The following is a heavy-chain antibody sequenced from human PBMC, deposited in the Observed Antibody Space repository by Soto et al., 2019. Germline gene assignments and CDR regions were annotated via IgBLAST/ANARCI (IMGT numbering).Heavy chain of an antibody. CDR1: GGSISSGDYY. CDR3: AGVVLVPDSSGYSFYYFDY. V-gene: IGHV4-30-4*01. J-gene: IGHJ4*02. CDR2: IYYSGST. Sequence: PSETLSLTCTVSGGSISSGDYYWSWIRQPPGKGLGWIGYIYYSGSTYYNPSLKSRVTISVDTSKNQFSLKLSSVSAADTAVYYCAGVVLVPDSSGYSFYYFDYWRQGDLATVSS. D-gene: IGHD3-22*01.